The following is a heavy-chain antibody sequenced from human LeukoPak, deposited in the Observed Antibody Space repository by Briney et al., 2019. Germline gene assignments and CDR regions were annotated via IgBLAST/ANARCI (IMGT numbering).Heavy chain of an antibody. CDR1: GVTFRSSA. CDR2: ISGSGDTT. Sequence: GGSLSLSCAASGVTFRSSAMSWVRQAPGKGLEWVAAISGSGDTTYYTDSVKGRFTVSRDNSENTLSLQMSSLRAEDTAVYYCAKISVGTLGGILVISDWGQGNLVTVSS. V-gene: IGHV3-23*01. D-gene: IGHD3-16*02. CDR3: AKISVGTLGGILVISD. J-gene: IGHJ4*02.